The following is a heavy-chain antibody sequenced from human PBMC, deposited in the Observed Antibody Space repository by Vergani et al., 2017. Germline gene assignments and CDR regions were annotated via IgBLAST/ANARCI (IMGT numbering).Heavy chain of an antibody. CDR1: FDSIRNLY. Sequence: QVQLQESGPGLVKSSETLSLTCSVSFDSIRNLYCNWIRQPPGKGLEWIGYSYYSGSTNYNPSLKSRVTISVDTSKNQFSLKLSSVTAADTAVYYCASTYGSGSYTFDYWGQGTLVTVSS. D-gene: IGHD3-10*01. CDR3: ASTYGSGSYTFDY. V-gene: IGHV4-59*11. CDR2: SYYSGST. J-gene: IGHJ4*02.